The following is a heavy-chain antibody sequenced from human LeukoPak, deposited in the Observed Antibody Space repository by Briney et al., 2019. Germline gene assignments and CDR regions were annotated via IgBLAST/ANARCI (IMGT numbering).Heavy chain of an antibody. CDR1: GGSFSGYY. CDR3: AREAGASSFRPLDC. V-gene: IGHV4-34*01. D-gene: IGHD1-26*01. CDR2: INHSGST. J-gene: IGHJ4*02. Sequence: PSETLSLTCAVYGGSFSGYYWSWIRQPPGKGLEWIGEINHSGSTNYNPSLKSRLTMSVDTSKNQFSVRVSSVTAADTAMYYCAREAGASSFRPLDCWGQGVLVSVSS.